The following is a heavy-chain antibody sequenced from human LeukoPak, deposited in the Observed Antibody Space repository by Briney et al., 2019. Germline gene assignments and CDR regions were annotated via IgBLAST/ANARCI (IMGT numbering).Heavy chain of an antibody. CDR1: GFTFSDYY. V-gene: IGHV3-11*06. CDR3: ARSPPGTIDH. J-gene: IGHJ4*02. Sequence: GGSLRLSCAASGFTFSDYYMSWIRQAPGKGLEWVSYISGSSSDTKYADSVKGRFTISRDNAKNSLWLQMNSLRAEDTAVYYCARSPPGTIDHWGQGTLVTVSS. CDR2: ISGSSSDT. D-gene: IGHD1-7*01.